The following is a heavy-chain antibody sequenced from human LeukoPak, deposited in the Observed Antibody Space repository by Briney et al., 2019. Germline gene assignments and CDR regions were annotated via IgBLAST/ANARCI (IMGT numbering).Heavy chain of an antibody. CDR3: ARSPGVFGVVISEFDP. D-gene: IGHD3-3*01. Sequence: SVKVSCKSSGYTFISCYIHWVRQAPGQGLEWMGRIIPILGIANYAQKFQGRVTITADKSTSTAYMELSSLRSEDTAVYYCARSPGVFGVVISEFDPWGQGTLVTVSS. V-gene: IGHV1-69*02. CDR1: GYTFISCY. CDR2: IIPILGIA. J-gene: IGHJ5*02.